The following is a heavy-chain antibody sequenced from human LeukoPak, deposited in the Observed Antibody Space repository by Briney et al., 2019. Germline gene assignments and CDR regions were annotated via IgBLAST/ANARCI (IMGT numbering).Heavy chain of an antibody. V-gene: IGHV3-21*01. CDR1: GFTFSSYS. J-gene: IGHJ5*02. CDR3: ARGGRFTMVRGVTNWFDP. Sequence: PGGSLRLSCAASGFTFSSYSMSWVRQAPGKGLEWVSSISSSSSYIYYADSVKGRFTISRDNAKNSLYLQMNSLRAEDTAVYYCARGGRFTMVRGVTNWFDPWGQGTRVTVSS. CDR2: ISSSSSYI. D-gene: IGHD3-10*01.